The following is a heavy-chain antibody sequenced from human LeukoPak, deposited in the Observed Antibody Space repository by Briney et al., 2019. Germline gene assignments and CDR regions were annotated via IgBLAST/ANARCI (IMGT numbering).Heavy chain of an antibody. D-gene: IGHD3-9*01. CDR2: ISYDGSNK. V-gene: IGHV3-30*18. Sequence: QPGRSLRLSRAASGFTVCSYGMHWVRQAPGKGLEWVAVISYDGSNKYYAYSVKGRFTISRDNSKNTLYLQMNSLRAEDTGVYYCAKDPSGYFDWLLLSYYYYGLDVWGQGTTVTVSS. CDR3: AKDPSGYFDWLLLSYYYYGLDV. J-gene: IGHJ6*02. CDR1: GFTVCSYG.